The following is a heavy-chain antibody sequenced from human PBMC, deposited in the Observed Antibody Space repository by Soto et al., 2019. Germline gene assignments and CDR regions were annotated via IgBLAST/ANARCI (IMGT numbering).Heavy chain of an antibody. V-gene: IGHV4-30-2*01. Sequence: QLQLQESGSGLVKPSQTLSLTCAVSGGSISSGGYSWSWIRQPPGKGLEWIGYIYHSGSTYYNPSLKSRVTISVDRSKNQFSLQLISVTAADTAVYYCASLRSGWGIDYWGQGTLVTVSS. D-gene: IGHD6-19*01. CDR3: ASLRSGWGIDY. J-gene: IGHJ4*02. CDR2: IYHSGST. CDR1: GGSISSGGYS.